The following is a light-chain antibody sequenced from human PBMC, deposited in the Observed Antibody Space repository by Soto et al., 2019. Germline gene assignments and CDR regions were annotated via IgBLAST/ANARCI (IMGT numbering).Light chain of an antibody. CDR1: SSDVGGYNY. CDR2: EVN. Sequence: QSALTQPASVSGSPGQSITISCTGTSSDVGGYNYVSWYQQNQGKAPKLMIYEVNNRPSGVSDRFSASKSGNTASLTISGRQAEDEADYFCSSYTGSGTLVFGGGTKLTVL. CDR3: SSYTGSGTLV. V-gene: IGLV2-14*01. J-gene: IGLJ2*01.